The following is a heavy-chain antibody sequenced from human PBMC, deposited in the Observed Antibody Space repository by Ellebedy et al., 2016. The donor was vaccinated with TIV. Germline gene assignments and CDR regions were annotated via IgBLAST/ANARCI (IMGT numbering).Heavy chain of an antibody. V-gene: IGHV3-23*01. CDR1: GFTLSSYA. D-gene: IGHD6-19*01. J-gene: IGHJ6*02. CDR2: VSGSGGST. Sequence: PGGSLRLSCAASGFTLSSYAMSWVRQAPGKGLEWVSTVSGSGGSTYYADSVKGRFTISIDNSKNTLYLQMNSLRAEDTAVYYCAEFLGWEYYYYGMDVWGQGTTVTVSS. CDR3: AEFLGWEYYYYGMDV.